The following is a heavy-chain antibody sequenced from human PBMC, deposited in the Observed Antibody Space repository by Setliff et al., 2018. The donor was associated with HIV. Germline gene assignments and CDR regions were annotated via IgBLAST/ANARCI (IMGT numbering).Heavy chain of an antibody. V-gene: IGHV4-34*01. CDR2: VNQSGDT. CDR3: VRGGAIPEGDVFDV. Sequence: TLSLTCAVYNESLSESYWSWIRQPPGKRLEWIGEVNQSGDTKSNPSLKSRVTISVDTSKKQFSLKLTSVTAADTALYYCVRGGAIPEGDVFDVWSLGKLVTVSS. J-gene: IGHJ3*01. CDR1: NESLSESY.